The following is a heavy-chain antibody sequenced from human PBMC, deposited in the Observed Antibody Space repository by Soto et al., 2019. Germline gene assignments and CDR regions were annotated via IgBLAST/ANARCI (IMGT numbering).Heavy chain of an antibody. D-gene: IGHD3-3*01. CDR3: ARDLGITIFGVAISNYFDY. CDR1: GYTFTSYA. Sequence: ASVKVSCKASGYTFTSYAMHWVRQAPGQRLEWMGWINAGNGNTKYSQKFQGRVTITRDTSASTAYMELSSLGSEDTAVYYCARDLGITIFGVAISNYFDYWGQGTLVTVSS. V-gene: IGHV1-3*01. J-gene: IGHJ4*02. CDR2: INAGNGNT.